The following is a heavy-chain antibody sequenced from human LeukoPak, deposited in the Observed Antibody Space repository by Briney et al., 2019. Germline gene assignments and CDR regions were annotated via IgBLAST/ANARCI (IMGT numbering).Heavy chain of an antibody. CDR3: VRLQVGATFDL. D-gene: IGHD1-26*01. Sequence: PSETLSLTCTVSGGSLSSYYWSWIRQPPGKGQEWIGFIDYSGSTNYSPSLKSRVTISVDTSKNNFSLKLSSVTAAETAVYYCVRLQVGATFDLWGQGALVTVSS. CDR2: IDYSGST. V-gene: IGHV4-59*08. J-gene: IGHJ5*02. CDR1: GGSLSSYY.